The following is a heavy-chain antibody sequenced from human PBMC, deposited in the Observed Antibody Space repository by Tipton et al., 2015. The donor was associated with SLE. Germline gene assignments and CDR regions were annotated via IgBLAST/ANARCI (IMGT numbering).Heavy chain of an antibody. Sequence: TLSLTCTVSGGSISSYYWSWIRQSAGKGLEWIGRIYTRGSTYYNPSLKSRVTISVDTSKNQFSLKLSSVTAADTAVYYCARDFSSSWYGWDYWGQGTLVTVSS. J-gene: IGHJ4*02. V-gene: IGHV4-4*07. CDR2: IYTRGST. CDR3: ARDFSSSWYGWDY. CDR1: GGSISSYY. D-gene: IGHD6-13*01.